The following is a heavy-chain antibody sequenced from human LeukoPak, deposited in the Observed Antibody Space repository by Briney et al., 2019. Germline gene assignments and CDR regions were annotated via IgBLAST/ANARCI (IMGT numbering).Heavy chain of an antibody. CDR1: GYSFTSYW. J-gene: IGHJ4*02. Sequence: GESLKISCKGSGYSFTSYWIGWVRQMPGKGLEWMGIIYPGDSDTRYSPSFQGQVTISADKPISTAYLQWSSLKASDTAMYYCARTNYDYVWGSYRYKPFDYWGQGTLVTVSS. CDR2: IYPGDSDT. D-gene: IGHD3-16*02. V-gene: IGHV5-51*04. CDR3: ARTNYDYVWGSYRYKPFDY.